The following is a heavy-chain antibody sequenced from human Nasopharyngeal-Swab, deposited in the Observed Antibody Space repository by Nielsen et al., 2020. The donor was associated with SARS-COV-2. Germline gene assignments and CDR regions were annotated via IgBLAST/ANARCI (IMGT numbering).Heavy chain of an antibody. CDR3: ARGGRGAGLVAFDI. V-gene: IGHV1-2*06. J-gene: IGHJ3*02. CDR1: GYTFTGYY. CDR2: INPNSGGT. D-gene: IGHD1-26*01. Sequence: ASVKVSYKASGYTFTGYYMHWVRQAPGQGLEWMGRINPNSGGTNYAQKFQGRVTMTRDTSISTAYMELSRLRSDDTAVYYCARGGRGAGLVAFDIWGQGTMVTVSS.